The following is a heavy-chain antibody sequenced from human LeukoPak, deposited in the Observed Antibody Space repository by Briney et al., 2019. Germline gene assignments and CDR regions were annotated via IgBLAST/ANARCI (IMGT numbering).Heavy chain of an antibody. V-gene: IGHV3-7*01. CDR1: GFTFSSYW. D-gene: IGHD3-22*01. CDR3: ARDRALYDSRRGYYYTEDDY. Sequence: SGGSPRLSCAASGFTFSSYWMSWVRQAPGKGLEWVANMNPDGSEKYFLDSVKGRFSISRDNAKSSLYLQMNSLRGDDTAVYYCARDRALYDSRRGYYYTEDDYWGQGTLVTVSS. J-gene: IGHJ4*02. CDR2: MNPDGSEK.